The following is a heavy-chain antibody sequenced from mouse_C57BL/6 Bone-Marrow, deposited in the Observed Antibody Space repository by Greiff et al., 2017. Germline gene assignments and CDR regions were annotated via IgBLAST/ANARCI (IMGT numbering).Heavy chain of an antibody. Sequence: EVQLQQSGTVLARPGASVKMSCKTSGYTFTSYWMHWVKQRPGQGLEWIGAIYPGNSDTSYNQKFKGKAKLTAVTSASTAYMELSSLTNEDSAVYYFTRFYDGYYDWYFDVWGTGTTVTVSS. V-gene: IGHV1-5*01. CDR1: GYTFTSYW. CDR3: TRFYDGYYDWYFDV. D-gene: IGHD2-3*01. J-gene: IGHJ1*03. CDR2: IYPGNSDT.